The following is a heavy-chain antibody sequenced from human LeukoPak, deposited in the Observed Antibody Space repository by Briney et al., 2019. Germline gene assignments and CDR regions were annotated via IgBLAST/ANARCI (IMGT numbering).Heavy chain of an antibody. CDR3: ASAASSSWYYFDY. V-gene: IGHV3-23*01. Sequence: GGSLRLSCAASGFTFSSYAMSWVRQAPGKGLEWVSAISGSGGSTYYANSVKGRFTISRDNSKNTLYLQMNSLRAEDTAVYYCASAASSSWYYFDYWGQGTLVTVSP. J-gene: IGHJ4*02. CDR2: ISGSGGST. CDR1: GFTFSSYA. D-gene: IGHD6-13*01.